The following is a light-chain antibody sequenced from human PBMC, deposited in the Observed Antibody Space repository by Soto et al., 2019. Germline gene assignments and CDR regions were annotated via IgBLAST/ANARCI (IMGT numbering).Light chain of an antibody. CDR1: QDISNY. J-gene: IGKJ3*01. V-gene: IGKV1-33*01. Sequence: DIQMTQSPPSLSASVGDRVTITCQASQDISNYLNWYQQKLGKAPKLLIYDASTLETGVSSRFSGSGSGTDFTLTISSLQPEVSATYYCHHFDSLPLSFGPGTKVQIK. CDR2: DAS. CDR3: HHFDSLPLS.